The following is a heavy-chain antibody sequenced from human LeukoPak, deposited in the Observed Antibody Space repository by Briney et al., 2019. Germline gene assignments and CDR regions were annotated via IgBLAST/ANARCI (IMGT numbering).Heavy chain of an antibody. J-gene: IGHJ4*02. Sequence: GGSLRLSCAASGFTFGSYEMNWVRQAPGKGLEWVSYISSSGSTIYYADSVKGRFTISRDNAKNSLYLQMNSLRAEDTAVYYCARDPLPYYDILTGPYWGQGTLVTVSS. D-gene: IGHD3-9*01. CDR2: ISSSGSTI. CDR3: ARDPLPYYDILTGPY. CDR1: GFTFGSYE. V-gene: IGHV3-48*03.